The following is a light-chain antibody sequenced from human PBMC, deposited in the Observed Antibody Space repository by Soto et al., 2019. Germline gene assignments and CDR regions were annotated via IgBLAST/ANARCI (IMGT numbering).Light chain of an antibody. Sequence: IVMTQSPATLCLSPGERATLSCRASQTVRKNYLAWYQQKPGQAPRLLIYDASSRATGIPDRFSGGGSGTDFTLTIRRLEPEDFAVDVCQQYNNWWTFCQGTKVDIK. CDR3: QQYNNWWT. CDR1: QTVRKNY. J-gene: IGKJ1*01. CDR2: DAS. V-gene: IGKV3D-20*02.